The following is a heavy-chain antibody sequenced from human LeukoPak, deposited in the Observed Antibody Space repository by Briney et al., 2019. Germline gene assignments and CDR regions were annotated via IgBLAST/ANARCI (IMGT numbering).Heavy chain of an antibody. V-gene: IGHV3-21*01. CDR3: ARRADYYDSSGYYVNWFDP. CDR1: GFTFSSYS. CDR2: ISSSSYI. D-gene: IGHD3-22*01. J-gene: IGHJ5*02. Sequence: GGSLRLSCAASGFTFSSYSMNWVRQAPGKGLEWVSSISSSSYIYYAESVKGRFTISRDNAKNSLYLQMNSLRAEDTAVYYCARRADYYDSSGYYVNWFDPWGQGTLVTVSS.